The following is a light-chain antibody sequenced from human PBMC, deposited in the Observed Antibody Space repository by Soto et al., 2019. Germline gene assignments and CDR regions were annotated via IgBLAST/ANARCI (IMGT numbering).Light chain of an antibody. V-gene: IGKV1-5*03. J-gene: IGKJ1*01. CDR2: KAS. CDR1: QTISNW. Sequence: EIRMNMSPFILSTSVRNRVTITCRASQTISNWLAWYQHKPGKAPKLLIYKASSLRSGVPSRFSGSGSGTEFTLTSSSLQPDECATYYCQQYNSYWAFGQGSKVDI. CDR3: QQYNSYWA.